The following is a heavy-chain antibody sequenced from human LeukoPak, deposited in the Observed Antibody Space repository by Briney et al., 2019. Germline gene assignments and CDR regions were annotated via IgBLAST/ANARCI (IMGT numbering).Heavy chain of an antibody. CDR3: ARGVGSSWYNNYNMDV. Sequence: SETLSLTCTVSRGSISSYYWSWIRQPPGKGLEWIGNIYYTGSTNYNPSLKSRVTISIDMSRDHFSLQLSSVTAAETAVYFCARGVGSSWYNNYNMDVWGKGTTVTVSS. V-gene: IGHV4-59*01. D-gene: IGHD6-13*01. CDR1: RGSISSYY. J-gene: IGHJ6*03. CDR2: IYYTGST.